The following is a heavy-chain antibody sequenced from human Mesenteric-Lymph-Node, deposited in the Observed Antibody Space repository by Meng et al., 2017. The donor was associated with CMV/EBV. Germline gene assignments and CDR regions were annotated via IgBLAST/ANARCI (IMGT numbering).Heavy chain of an antibody. Sequence: ASVLVSCRASAYTFTGYYVHWVRQAPGQGLEWMGWMNAKRDGDTNYGQKFQGRVTMTRDTSIATDYMELSRLTSDATAVYYCARESDTGMVPDYWGQGTLVTVSS. V-gene: IGHV1-2*02. J-gene: IGHJ4*02. CDR3: ARESDTGMVPDY. CDR1: AYTFTGYY. CDR2: MNAKRDGDT. D-gene: IGHD3-10*01.